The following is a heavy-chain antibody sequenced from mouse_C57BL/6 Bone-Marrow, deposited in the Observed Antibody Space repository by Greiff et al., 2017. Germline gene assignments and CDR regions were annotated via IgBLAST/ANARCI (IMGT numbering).Heavy chain of an antibody. CDR1: GFTFSSYG. Sequence: EVMLVESGGDLVKPGGSLKLSCAASGFTFSSYGMSWVRQTPDKRLEWVATISSGGSYTYYPDSVKGRFTISRDNAKNTRYLQMSSLKSEDTAMYYCAREGYDYDWYFDVWGTGTTVTVSS. V-gene: IGHV5-6*02. D-gene: IGHD2-4*01. CDR3: AREGYDYDWYFDV. CDR2: ISSGGSYT. J-gene: IGHJ1*03.